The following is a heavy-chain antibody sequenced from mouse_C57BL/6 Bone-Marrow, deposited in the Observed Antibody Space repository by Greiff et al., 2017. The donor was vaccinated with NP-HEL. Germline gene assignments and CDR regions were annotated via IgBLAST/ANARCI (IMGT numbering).Heavy chain of an antibody. J-gene: IGHJ4*01. CDR3: ATFYDGYPHYYAMDY. D-gene: IGHD2-3*01. V-gene: IGHV2-6*01. CDR2: IWGVGST. Sequence: VKLVESGPGLVAPSQSLSITCTVSGFSLTSYGVDWVRQSPGKGLEWLGVIWGVGSTNYNSALKSRLRISKDNSKSQVFLKMNSLQTDDTAMYYCATFYDGYPHYYAMDYWGQGTSVTVSS. CDR1: GFSLTSYG.